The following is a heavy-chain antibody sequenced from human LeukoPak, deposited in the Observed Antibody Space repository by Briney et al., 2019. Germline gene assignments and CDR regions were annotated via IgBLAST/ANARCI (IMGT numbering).Heavy chain of an antibody. CDR3: AKDFYESSGYSFDY. D-gene: IGHD3-22*01. CDR2: ISDSGGST. Sequence: GGSLRLPCAASGLTFSSYAMSWVRQAPGKRLEWVSAISDSGGSTHYADSVKGRFPISRDNSKNTLYLQMSSLRAEDSAICYCAKDFYESSGYSFDYWGEGDLVAVSS. V-gene: IGHV3-23*01. J-gene: IGHJ4*02. CDR1: GLTFSSYA.